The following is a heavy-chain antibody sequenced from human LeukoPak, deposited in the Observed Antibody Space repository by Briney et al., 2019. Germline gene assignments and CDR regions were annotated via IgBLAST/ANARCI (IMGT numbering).Heavy chain of an antibody. CDR3: ASSVGSTDY. V-gene: IGHV4-34*01. CDR2: INHRGST. D-gene: IGHD1-26*01. CDR1: GESLSKYY. J-gene: IGHJ4*02. Sequence: YETLSLTRAVYGESLSKYYWTWIRQSPGKGLEWIGEINHRGSTNQNPSLKGRVTLSVDTSKHQFSLKLTSVTAADAAVYYCASSVGSTDYWGQGTLVTVSS.